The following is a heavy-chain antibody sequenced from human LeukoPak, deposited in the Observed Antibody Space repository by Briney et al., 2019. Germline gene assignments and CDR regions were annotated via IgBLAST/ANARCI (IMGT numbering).Heavy chain of an antibody. CDR3: ARDGGLYYYGSGSHAFDI. CDR2: IYYSGST. V-gene: IGHV4-30-4*01. D-gene: IGHD3-10*01. CDR1: GGSISSGDYY. J-gene: IGHJ3*02. Sequence: SETLSLTCTVSGGSISSGDYYWSWIRQPPGKGLEWIGYIYYSGSTYYNPSLKSRVTISVDTSKNQFSLKLSSVTAADTAVYYCARDGGLYYYGSGSHAFDIWGQGTMVTVSS.